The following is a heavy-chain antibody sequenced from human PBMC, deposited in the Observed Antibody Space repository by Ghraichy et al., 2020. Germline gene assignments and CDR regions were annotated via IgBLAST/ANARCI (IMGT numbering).Heavy chain of an antibody. CDR1: GFSFSSYT. CDR2: ITDSGSST. CDR3: AKTPSTYCGGDCGGY. V-gene: IGHV3-23*01. Sequence: LRLSCAATGFSFSSYTMHWVRQAPGKGLEWVSGITDSGSSTYYADSVKGRFTISRDNSKSTLYLQMNSLRAEDTAVYYCAKTPSTYCGGDCGGYWGQGTLVTVSS. J-gene: IGHJ4*02. D-gene: IGHD2-21*01.